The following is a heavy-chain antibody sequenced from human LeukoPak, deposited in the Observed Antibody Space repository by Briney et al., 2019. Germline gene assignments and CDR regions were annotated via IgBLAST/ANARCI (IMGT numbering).Heavy chain of an antibody. CDR1: GFTFSSYW. J-gene: IGHJ5*02. CDR2: INSDGSST. D-gene: IGHD6-19*01. V-gene: IGHV3-74*01. CDR3: ARDREKLRLIGAVAAWRWFDP. Sequence: LPGGSLRLSCAASGFTFSSYWMHWVRQAPGKGLVWVSRINSDGSSTSYADSVKGRFTISRDNAKNTLYLQMNSLRAEDTAVYYCARDREKLRLIGAVAAWRWFDPWGQGTLVTVSS.